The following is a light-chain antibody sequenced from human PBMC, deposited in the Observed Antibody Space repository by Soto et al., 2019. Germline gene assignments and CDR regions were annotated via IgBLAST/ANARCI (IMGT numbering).Light chain of an antibody. Sequence: QSVLTQPPSASGSPGQSATISCTGTSSDVGGYNYVSWYQQHPGKAPKLMIYEVSKRPSGVPDRFSGSKSGNTASLTVSGLQAEDEADYYCSSYAGSDNIYVFGTGTKVTVL. CDR1: SSDVGGYNY. CDR3: SSYAGSDNIYV. CDR2: EVS. J-gene: IGLJ1*01. V-gene: IGLV2-8*01.